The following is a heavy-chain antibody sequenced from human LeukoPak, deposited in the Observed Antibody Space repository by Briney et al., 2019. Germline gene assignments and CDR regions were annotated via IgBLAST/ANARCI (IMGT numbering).Heavy chain of an antibody. CDR1: GYTFTGYY. J-gene: IGHJ6*03. CDR3: ARDYWNYANGYYYYYMDV. CDR2: INPNSGGT. V-gene: IGHV1-2*02. Sequence: ASVKVSCKASGYTFTGYYMHWVRQAPGQGLEWMGWINPNSGGTNYAQKFQGRVTMTRDTSISTAYMELSRLRSDDTAVYFCARDYWNYANGYYYYYMDVWGKGTTVTVSS. D-gene: IGHD1-7*01.